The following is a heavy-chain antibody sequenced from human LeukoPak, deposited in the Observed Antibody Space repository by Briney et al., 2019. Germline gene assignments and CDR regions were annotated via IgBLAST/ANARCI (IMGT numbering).Heavy chain of an antibody. CDR3: AREFGGKSDY. CDR2: INRDGRTI. Sequence: GGSLRLSCAASGFTVSSYRMHWVRQAPGKGLVWVSRINRDGRTISYAGSVKGRFTISRDNAKNTLYLQMNSLRFEDTAVYYCAREFGGKSDYWGQGTLVTVSS. V-gene: IGHV3-74*01. J-gene: IGHJ4*02. D-gene: IGHD3-10*01. CDR1: GFTVSSYR.